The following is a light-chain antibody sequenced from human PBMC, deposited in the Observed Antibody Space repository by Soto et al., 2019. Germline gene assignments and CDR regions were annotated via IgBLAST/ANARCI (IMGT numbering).Light chain of an antibody. Sequence: EIVMTQSPATLSVSPGERATLSCRASQSVSSNLAWYQQKPGQAPRLLIYGASTRATGIPARFSGSGSGTEFTLTISSLQSEDFAVYYCQQYKNWRETFGQGTRLE. V-gene: IGKV3-15*01. CDR1: QSVSSN. J-gene: IGKJ5*01. CDR2: GAS. CDR3: QQYKNWRET.